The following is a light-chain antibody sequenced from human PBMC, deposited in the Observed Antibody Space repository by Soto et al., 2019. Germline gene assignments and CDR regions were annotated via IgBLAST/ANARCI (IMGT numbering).Light chain of an antibody. V-gene: IGKV1-5*03. J-gene: IGKJ4*01. CDR2: KAS. CDR1: QSVNSW. Sequence: DTQMTQALSTLSASVGDRVTITCRASQSVNSWLAWYQQKPGKAPNLLIYKASSLESGVPSRFSGSGSGTEFTLTIRGLQPDDLAIYYCQQYNTYPITFGGGTKVEIK. CDR3: QQYNTYPIT.